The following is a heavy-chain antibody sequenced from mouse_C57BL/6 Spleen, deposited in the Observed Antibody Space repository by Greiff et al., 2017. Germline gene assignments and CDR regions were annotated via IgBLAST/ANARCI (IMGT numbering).Heavy chain of an antibody. CDR1: GYTFTSYW. CDR3: ARKKGNYYGLYAMDY. D-gene: IGHD1-1*01. V-gene: IGHV1-55*01. J-gene: IGHJ4*01. Sequence: QVQLQQPGAELVKPGASVQMSCKASGYTFTSYWLTWVKQRPGQGLEWIGDIYPGSGSTNYNEKFKSKATLTVDTSSSTAYMQLSSLTSEDSAVYYCARKKGNYYGLYAMDYWGQGTSVTVSS. CDR2: IYPGSGST.